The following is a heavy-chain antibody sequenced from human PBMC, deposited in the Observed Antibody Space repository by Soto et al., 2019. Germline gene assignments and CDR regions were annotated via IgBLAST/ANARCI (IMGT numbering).Heavy chain of an antibody. CDR2: IIPIFGTA. CDR1: GGTFSSYA. D-gene: IGHD2-2*02. CDR3: ARDSRHCSSTSCYTGGDY. Sequence: QVQLVQSGAEVKKPGSSVKVSCKASGGTFSSYAISWVRQAPGQGLEWMGGIIPIFGTANYAQKFQGRVTITADESTRTAYMELSSLRSEDTAVYYCARDSRHCSSTSCYTGGDYWGQGTLVTVSS. V-gene: IGHV1-69*01. J-gene: IGHJ4*02.